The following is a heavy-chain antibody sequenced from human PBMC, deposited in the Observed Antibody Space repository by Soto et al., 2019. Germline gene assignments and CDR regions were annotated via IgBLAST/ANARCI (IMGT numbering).Heavy chain of an antibody. D-gene: IGHD5-12*01. Sequence: SETLSLTCTVSGGSISSSSYYWGWIRQPPGKGLEWIGSIYYSGSTYYNPSLKSRVTISVDTSKNQFSLKLSSVTAADTAVYYCARRGDSGYDWDNYGMDVWGQGTTVTVSS. CDR1: GGSISSSSYY. V-gene: IGHV4-39*01. CDR2: IYYSGST. J-gene: IGHJ6*02. CDR3: ARRGDSGYDWDNYGMDV.